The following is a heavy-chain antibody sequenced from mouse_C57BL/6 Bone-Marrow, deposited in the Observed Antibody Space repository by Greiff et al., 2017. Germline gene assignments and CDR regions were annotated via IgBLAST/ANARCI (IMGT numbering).Heavy chain of an antibody. CDR2: IDPSDSYT. Sequence: QVQLQQPGAELVKPGASVKLSCKASGYTFTSYWMQWVKQRPGQGLEWIGEIDPSDSYTNYNQKFKGKATLTVDTSSSTAYMQLSSLTSEDSAIYYCEKNWGFAYWGQGTLVTVSA. D-gene: IGHD4-1*01. J-gene: IGHJ3*01. CDR1: GYTFTSYW. V-gene: IGHV1-50*01. CDR3: EKNWGFAY.